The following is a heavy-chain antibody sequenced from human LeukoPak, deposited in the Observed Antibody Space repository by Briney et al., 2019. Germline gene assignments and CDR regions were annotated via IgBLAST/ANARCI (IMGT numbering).Heavy chain of an antibody. CDR1: GYTFTSYA. CDR3: ARDKHRSGCINSCYYGMDV. CDR2: INAGNGNT. D-gene: IGHD6-19*01. V-gene: IGHV1-3*01. Sequence: ASVKVSCKASGYTFTSYAMHWVRQVPGQRLEWMGWINAGNGNTKYSQKFQGRVTITRDTSASTAYMELSSLRSEDTAVYYCARDKHRSGCINSCYYGMDVWGQGTTVTVSS. J-gene: IGHJ6*02.